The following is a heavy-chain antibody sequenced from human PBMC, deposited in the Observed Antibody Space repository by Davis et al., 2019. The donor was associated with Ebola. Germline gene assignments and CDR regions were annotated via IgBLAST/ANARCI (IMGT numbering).Heavy chain of an antibody. CDR2: ICISSAFI. J-gene: IGHJ3*02. CDR1: GFTFSTYT. D-gene: IGHD6-19*01. V-gene: IGHV3-21*01. CDR3: AGGESGWDASDI. Sequence: GESLKISCAAPGFTFSTYTMTWVRHAPGKGLEWVPSICISSAFIYYADSVKGRFTVSRDNAKNSLSRQRNSQRAEDTAVYYCAGGESGWDASDIWGRGTMVTVSS.